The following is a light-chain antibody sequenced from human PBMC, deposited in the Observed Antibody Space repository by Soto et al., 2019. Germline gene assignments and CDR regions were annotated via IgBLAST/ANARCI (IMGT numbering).Light chain of an antibody. CDR3: QQDLRPTLT. Sequence: DIQITQSPSTLSASVGDRVTITCRASQSISSLLAWYQQKPGKAPKLLIYKASTLQSGVPSRFSASGSGTDFTLTISSLQPEDFATYDCQQDLRPTLTFGPGTKVDIK. V-gene: IGKV1-5*03. CDR1: QSISSL. J-gene: IGKJ3*01. CDR2: KAS.